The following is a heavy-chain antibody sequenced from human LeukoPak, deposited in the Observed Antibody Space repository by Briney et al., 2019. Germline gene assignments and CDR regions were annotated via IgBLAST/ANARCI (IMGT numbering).Heavy chain of an antibody. D-gene: IGHD3-22*01. Sequence: ASVKVSCKASGYTFTSYAISWVRQAPGQGLEWMGWISAYNGNTNYAQKLQGRVTMTTDTSTSTAYMELRSLRSDDTAVYYCARVGNYYDSSGYPVGDAFDIWGQGTMVTVSS. CDR1: GYTFTSYA. V-gene: IGHV1-18*01. CDR3: ARVGNYYDSSGYPVGDAFDI. CDR2: ISAYNGNT. J-gene: IGHJ3*02.